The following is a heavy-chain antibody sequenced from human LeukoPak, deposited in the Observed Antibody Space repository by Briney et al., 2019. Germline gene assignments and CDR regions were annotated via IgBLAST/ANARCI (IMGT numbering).Heavy chain of an antibody. V-gene: IGHV4-61*02. CDR2: IYTSGST. J-gene: IGHJ6*03. CDR3: AGHRVVFYYYYYMDV. Sequence: SETLSLTCTVSGGSISSGSYYWSWIRQPAGKGLEWIGRIYTSGSTNYNPSLKSRVTISVDTSKNQFSLKLSSVTAADTAVYYCAGHRVVFYYYYYMDVWGKGTTVTISS. CDR1: GGSISSGSYY. D-gene: IGHD2-15*01.